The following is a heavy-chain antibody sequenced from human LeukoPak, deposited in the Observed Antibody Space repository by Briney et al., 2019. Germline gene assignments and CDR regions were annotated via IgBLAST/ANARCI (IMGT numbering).Heavy chain of an antibody. CDR1: GFTFSDYY. J-gene: IGHJ3*02. D-gene: IGHD6-6*01. CDR2: ISSSSSYI. Sequence: GGSLRLSCAASGFTFSDYYMSWIRQAPGKGLEWVSYISSSSSYIYYADSVKGRFTISRDNAKNSLYLQMNSLRAEDTAVYYCASPTKYSSSSNAFDIWGQGTMVTVSS. CDR3: ASPTKYSSSSNAFDI. V-gene: IGHV3-11*06.